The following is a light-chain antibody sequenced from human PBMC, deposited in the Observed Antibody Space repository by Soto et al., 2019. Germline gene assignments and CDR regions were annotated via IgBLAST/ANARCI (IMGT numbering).Light chain of an antibody. CDR1: QGFSSW. Sequence: DIQLTQSPSSVSASVGDRVTITCRASQGFSSWLAWYQQKPGKAPKLLIYAASTLQSGVPSRFSGSGSETDFTLTISSLQPEDFANYYCQQANIFPITFGQGIRLEIK. J-gene: IGKJ5*01. V-gene: IGKV1D-12*01. CDR3: QQANIFPIT. CDR2: AAS.